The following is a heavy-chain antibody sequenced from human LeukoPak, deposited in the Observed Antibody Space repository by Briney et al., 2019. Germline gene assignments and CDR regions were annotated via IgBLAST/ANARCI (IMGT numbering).Heavy chain of an antibody. J-gene: IGHJ4*02. V-gene: IGHV1-69*13. CDR2: IIPIFGTA. CDR1: GGTFSSYA. D-gene: IGHD6-13*01. CDR3: ARRGYSSSHFDY. Sequence: ASVKVSCKASGGTFSSYAISWVRQAPGQGLEWMGGIIPIFGTANYAQKFQGRVTITADESTSTAYMELRSLRSEDTAVYYCARRGYSSSHFDYWGQGTLVTVSS.